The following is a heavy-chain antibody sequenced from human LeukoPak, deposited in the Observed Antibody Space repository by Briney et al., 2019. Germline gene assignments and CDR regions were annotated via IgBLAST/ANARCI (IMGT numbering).Heavy chain of an antibody. D-gene: IGHD6-13*01. CDR3: ARKEGGQLVNTRRWFDP. CDR1: GDSISLSFYY. J-gene: IGHJ5*02. V-gene: IGHV4-39*07. Sequence: NPSETLSLTCSVSGDSISLSFYYWGWIRQPPGKGLEWIGEINHSGSTNYNPSLKSRVTISVDTSKNQFSLKLRSVTAADTAVYYCARKEGGQLVNTRRWFDPWGQGTLVTVSS. CDR2: INHSGST.